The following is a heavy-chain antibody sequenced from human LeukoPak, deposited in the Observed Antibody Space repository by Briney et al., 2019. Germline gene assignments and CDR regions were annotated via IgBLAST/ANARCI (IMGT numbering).Heavy chain of an antibody. D-gene: IGHD1-26*01. CDR3: ARGPKWSGSYYYFDF. J-gene: IGHJ4*02. CDR1: GYTFPSYD. V-gene: IGHV1-8*01. Sequence: ASVKVSCKTSGYTFPSYDINWVRQATGQGLEWMGWMNPNSGSTGYAQKFQGRVTITRNTSITTAYMELSSLRSEDTAVYFCARGPKWSGSYYYFDFWGQGTLVTVSS. CDR2: MNPNSGST.